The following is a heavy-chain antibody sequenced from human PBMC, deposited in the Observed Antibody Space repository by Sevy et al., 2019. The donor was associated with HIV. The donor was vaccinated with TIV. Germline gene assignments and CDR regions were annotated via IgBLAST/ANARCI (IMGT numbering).Heavy chain of an antibody. J-gene: IGHJ4*02. CDR3: SRGRDTYYYDSSGYPGY. CDR1: GYSFTSYW. V-gene: IGHV5-51*01. D-gene: IGHD3-22*01. CDR2: IYPGDSDT. Sequence: GESLKISCKGSGYSFTSYWIGWVRQMPGKGLEWMGIIYPGDSDTRYSPSFQGQVTISADKSISTAYLQWSSLKASDTAIYYCSRGRDTYYYDSSGYPGYWGQGTLVTVSS.